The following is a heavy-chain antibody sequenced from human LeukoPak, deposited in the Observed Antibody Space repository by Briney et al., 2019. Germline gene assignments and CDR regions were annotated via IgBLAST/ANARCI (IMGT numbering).Heavy chain of an antibody. CDR2: ISSSGSAI. CDR1: GFTLSDYY. D-gene: IGHD3-3*01. CDR3: ARESRRSPDY. Sequence: PGGSLRLSCEVSGFTLSDYYMGWIRQAPGKGLEWVSYISSSGSAIYHTDSVRGRFTISRDNAKNSLYLQMNSLRAEDTAVYYCARESRRSPDYWGQGILVTVSS. J-gene: IGHJ4*02. V-gene: IGHV3-11*04.